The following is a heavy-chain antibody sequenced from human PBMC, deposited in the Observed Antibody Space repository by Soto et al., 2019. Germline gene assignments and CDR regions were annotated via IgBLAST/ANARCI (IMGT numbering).Heavy chain of an antibody. V-gene: IGHV5-51*01. J-gene: IGHJ6*02. D-gene: IGHD6-6*01. CDR3: ASQSSSSSLPDYYGMDV. CDR1: GYSFTSYW. Sequence: PGESLKISCKGSGYSFTSYWIGWVRQMPGKGLEWMGIIYPGDSDTRYSPSFQGQVTISADKSISTAYLQWSSLKASDTAMYYCASQSSSSSLPDYYGMDVWGQGTTVTVSS. CDR2: IYPGDSDT.